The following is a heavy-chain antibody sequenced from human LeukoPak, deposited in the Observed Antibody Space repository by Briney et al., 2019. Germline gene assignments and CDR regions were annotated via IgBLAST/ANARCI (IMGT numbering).Heavy chain of an antibody. D-gene: IGHD6-13*01. Sequence: SETLSLTCTVSGGSISSSSYYWGWIRQPPGKGLEWIGSIYYSGSTYYNPSLKSRVTISVDTSKNQFSLKLSSVTAADTAVYYCARRPYSSSWLNYSDYWGQGTLVTVSS. V-gene: IGHV4-39*01. J-gene: IGHJ4*02. CDR1: GGSISSSSYY. CDR2: IYYSGST. CDR3: ARRPYSSSWLNYSDY.